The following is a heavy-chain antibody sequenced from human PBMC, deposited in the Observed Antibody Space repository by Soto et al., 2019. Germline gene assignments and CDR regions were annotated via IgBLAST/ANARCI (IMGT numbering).Heavy chain of an antibody. CDR1: GYTFTAYY. CDR3: ARGSTTVSHLGAY. Sequence: QVQLVQSGAEVKKTGASVQVSCKASGYTFTAYYIHWVRQAPGEGLEWLAWINIYTGDAGLAPEFQSRLTVTRDTAINTVYMDLSGLRSDDTALYYCARGSTTVSHLGAYWGQGTLVSVSS. CDR2: INIYTGDA. V-gene: IGHV1-2*02. D-gene: IGHD4-17*01. J-gene: IGHJ4*02.